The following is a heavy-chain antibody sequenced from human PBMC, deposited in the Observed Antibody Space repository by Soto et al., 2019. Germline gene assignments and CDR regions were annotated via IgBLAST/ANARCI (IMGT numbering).Heavy chain of an antibody. CDR1: GFTFTSYA. J-gene: IGHJ4*02. V-gene: IGHV3-23*01. D-gene: IGHD1-26*01. CDR2: ISGSGSNT. Sequence: WGSLRLSCSASGFTFTSYAMSWVRLTPGKGLEWVSAISGSGSNTFYADSVRGRFTISRDNSKNTVFLQMNNLRAEDTAVYFCARDRATFDYWGQGTRVTVSS. CDR3: ARDRATFDY.